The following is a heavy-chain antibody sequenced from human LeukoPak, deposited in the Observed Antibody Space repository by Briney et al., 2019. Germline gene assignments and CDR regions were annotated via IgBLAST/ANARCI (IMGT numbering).Heavy chain of an antibody. CDR2: INHSGST. D-gene: IGHD3-9*01. Sequence: SETLSLTCAVYGGSFSGYYWSWIRQPPGKGLEWIGEINHSGSTNYNPSLKSRVTISVDTSKNQFSLKLSSVTAADTAVYYCARGYDILTGPHSDYWGQGTLVTVSS. CDR3: ARGYDILTGPHSDY. CDR1: GGSFSGYY. J-gene: IGHJ4*02. V-gene: IGHV4-34*01.